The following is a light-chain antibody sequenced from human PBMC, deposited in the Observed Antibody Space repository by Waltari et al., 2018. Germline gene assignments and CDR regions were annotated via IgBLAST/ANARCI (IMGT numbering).Light chain of an antibody. J-gene: IGLJ2*01. Sequence: QSALTQPASVSGSPGQSITISCTGTSSDVGNYKRVSWYQQHPGKAPKLMIYAVSKRPSRVSYRFSGSKSGDMAFLTISGLQPEDEAEYFCSSYAGSSKGVFGGGTKVTVL. CDR1: SSDVGNYKR. CDR2: AVS. CDR3: SSYAGSSKGV. V-gene: IGLV2-23*02.